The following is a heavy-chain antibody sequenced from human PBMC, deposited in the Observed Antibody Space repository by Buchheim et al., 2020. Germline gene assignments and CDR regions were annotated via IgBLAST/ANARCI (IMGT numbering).Heavy chain of an antibody. CDR2: INPSGCST. Sequence: QVQLVQSGAEVKKPGASVKVSCKASGYTFTSYYMHWVRQSPGQGLEWMGIINPSGCSTSYAQKFQGRVTMTRDTSTSTVYMELSSLRSEETAVYYCARTSFPSIAAAERYFDYWGQGTL. CDR3: ARTSFPSIAAAERYFDY. D-gene: IGHD6-13*01. V-gene: IGHV1-46*01. J-gene: IGHJ4*02. CDR1: GYTFTSYY.